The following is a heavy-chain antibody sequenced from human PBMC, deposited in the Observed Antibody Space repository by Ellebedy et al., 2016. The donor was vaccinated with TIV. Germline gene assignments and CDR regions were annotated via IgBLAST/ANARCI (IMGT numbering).Heavy chain of an antibody. CDR3: TKGRGGGSDSSAPRYYFDS. Sequence: PGGSLRLSCAASGFTFSSYAMSWVRQAPGKGLEWFSNISNTGSRTYYADSVEGRFIISRDNSNKTLYLQMNSLRADDTAVYYCTKGRGGGSDSSAPRYYFDSWGLGTLVTVSS. CDR1: GFTFSSYA. V-gene: IGHV3-23*01. D-gene: IGHD6-19*01. J-gene: IGHJ4*02. CDR2: ISNTGSRT.